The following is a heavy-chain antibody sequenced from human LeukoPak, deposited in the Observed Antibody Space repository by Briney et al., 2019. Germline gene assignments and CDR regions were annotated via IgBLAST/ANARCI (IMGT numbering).Heavy chain of an antibody. D-gene: IGHD3-10*01. V-gene: IGHV3-23*01. CDR3: AKGGFGFGELKFDY. CDR1: GITFSSYA. Sequence: PGGSLRLSCAASGITFSSYAMSWVRQAPGKGLEWVSGISGSGARTYYADSVKGRFTISRDNSKNRMYLQMNSLRAEDTAVYHCAKGGFGFGELKFDYWGQGTLVTVSS. CDR2: ISGSGART. J-gene: IGHJ4*02.